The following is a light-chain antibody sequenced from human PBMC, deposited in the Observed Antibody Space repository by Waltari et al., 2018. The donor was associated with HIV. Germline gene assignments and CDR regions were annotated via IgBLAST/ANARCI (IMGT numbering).Light chain of an antibody. Sequence: DIQMTQSPSSLSASVGDRVTITCRASQSISTYLNLYQQKPGKAPKLLIYGAFSLQSGVPSGFSGSGSGTDFTLTITSLQPEDFATYYCQQSYRIPLAFGGGTKVEL. J-gene: IGKJ4*01. V-gene: IGKV1-39*01. CDR3: QQSYRIPLA. CDR2: GAF. CDR1: QSISTY.